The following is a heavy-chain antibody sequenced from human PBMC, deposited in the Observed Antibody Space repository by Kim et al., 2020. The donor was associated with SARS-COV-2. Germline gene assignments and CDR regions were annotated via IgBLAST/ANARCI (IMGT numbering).Heavy chain of an antibody. CDR1: GFTLSSYG. CDR2: ISYDGSNK. CDR3: AKDLVRGYSYGCSYYYYG. V-gene: IGHV3-30*18. Sequence: GGSLRLSCAASGFTLSSYGMHWVRQAPGKGLEWVAVISYDGSNKNYADSVKGRFTISRDNSKNTLYLQMNSLRAEDTAVYYCAKDLVRGYSYGCSYYYYG. D-gene: IGHD5-18*01. J-gene: IGHJ6*01.